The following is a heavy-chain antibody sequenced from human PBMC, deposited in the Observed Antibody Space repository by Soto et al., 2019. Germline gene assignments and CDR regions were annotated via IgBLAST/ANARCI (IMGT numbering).Heavy chain of an antibody. V-gene: IGHV4-34*01. CDR3: ARGWGRISDY. D-gene: IGHD7-27*01. J-gene: IGHJ4*02. CDR1: GGSFSGYY. Sequence: SETLSLTCAVYGGSFSGYYWSWIRQPPGKGLEWIGEINHSGGTNYNPSLKSRVTISVDTSKNQFSLKLSSVTAADTAVYYCARGWGRISDYWGQGALVTVSS. CDR2: INHSGGT.